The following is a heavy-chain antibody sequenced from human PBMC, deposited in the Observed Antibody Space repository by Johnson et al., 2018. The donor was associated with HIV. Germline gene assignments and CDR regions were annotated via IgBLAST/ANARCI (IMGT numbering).Heavy chain of an antibody. CDR3: AKEGIGPTAAVVGPAVDLDL. Sequence: QVQLVESGGGVVQPGGSLRLSCAASGFTFSSYGMHWVRQAPGKGLEWVAFIRYDGSNKYYADSVKGRFTISRYNSKNILYLDMNIVRTDDTALYFWAKEGIGPTAAVVGPAVDLDLWGQGTTVTVSS. D-gene: IGHD2-21*01. CDR1: GFTFSSYG. CDR2: IRYDGSNK. V-gene: IGHV3-30*02. J-gene: IGHJ3*01.